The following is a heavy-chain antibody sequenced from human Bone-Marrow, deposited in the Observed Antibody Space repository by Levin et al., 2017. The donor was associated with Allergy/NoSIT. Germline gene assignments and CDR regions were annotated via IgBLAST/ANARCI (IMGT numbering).Heavy chain of an antibody. CDR3: EREALIYSGYYDDDVDV. CDR1: GGSISSGSFY. Sequence: PSETLSLTCTVSGGSISSGSFYWSWVRQPAGEGLEWIGRIHTSGTTDYKSSLKSRITISEDTSKNQFSLKLSSVTAADTAVYYCEREALIYSGYYDDDVDVWGKGTTVTVSS. V-gene: IGHV4-61*02. CDR2: IHTSGTT. D-gene: IGHD3/OR15-3a*01. J-gene: IGHJ6*03.